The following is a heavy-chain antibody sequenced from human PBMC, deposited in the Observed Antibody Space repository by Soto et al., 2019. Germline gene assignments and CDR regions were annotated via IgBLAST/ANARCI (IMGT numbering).Heavy chain of an antibody. V-gene: IGHV3-48*02. CDR1: GFTFSSYS. D-gene: IGHD3-22*01. Sequence: SLRLSCAASGFTFSSYSMNWVRQAPGKGLEWVSYISSSSSTIYYADSVKGRFTISRDNAKNSLYLQMNSLRDEDTAVYYCAPYYYDSSGYLDAFDIWGQGTMVTVS. CDR2: ISSSSSTI. J-gene: IGHJ3*02. CDR3: APYYYDSSGYLDAFDI.